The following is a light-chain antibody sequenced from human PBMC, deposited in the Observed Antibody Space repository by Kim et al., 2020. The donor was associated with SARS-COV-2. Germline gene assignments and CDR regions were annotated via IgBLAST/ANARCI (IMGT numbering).Light chain of an antibody. CDR2: YDS. Sequence: PGQTARMACGGTNISSYIVHGYQQKPGKAPVLVISYDSDRPSGIPERFSGSNSGNTATLIITRVEAGDEADYYCQVWDSNSDHPWVFGGGTKLTVL. V-gene: IGLV3-21*04. CDR1: NISSYI. J-gene: IGLJ3*02. CDR3: QVWDSNSDHPWV.